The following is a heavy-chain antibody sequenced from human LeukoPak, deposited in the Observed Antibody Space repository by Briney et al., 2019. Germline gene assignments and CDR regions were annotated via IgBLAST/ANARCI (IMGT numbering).Heavy chain of an antibody. D-gene: IGHD3-22*01. Sequence: ASVKVSCKASGYTFTSYYMHWVRQAPGQGLEWMGIINPSGGSTSYAQKFQGRVTMTRDMSTSTAYMELSSLRSEDTAVYYCARESPRMIVVVTGAFDIWGQGTMVTVSS. CDR3: ARESPRMIVVVTGAFDI. CDR1: GYTFTSYY. V-gene: IGHV1-46*01. J-gene: IGHJ3*02. CDR2: INPSGGST.